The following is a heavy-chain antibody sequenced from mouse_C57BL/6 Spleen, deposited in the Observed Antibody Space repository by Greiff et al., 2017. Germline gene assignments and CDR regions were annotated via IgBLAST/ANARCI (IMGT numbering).Heavy chain of an antibody. CDR2: ILPGSGST. V-gene: IGHV1-9*01. CDR3: ARRGMIMRKMYYYARDY. CDR1: GYTFTGSW. Sequence: QVQLQQSGAELMKPGASVTLSCKATGYTFTGSWFEWVKQRPGHGLVWIGEILPGSGSTNYNEKFKGKAPFTADPSSNTAYMQLSSLTTEDSAIYYWARRGMIMRKMYYYARDYWGQGTSVTVSA. D-gene: IGHD2-4*01. J-gene: IGHJ4*01.